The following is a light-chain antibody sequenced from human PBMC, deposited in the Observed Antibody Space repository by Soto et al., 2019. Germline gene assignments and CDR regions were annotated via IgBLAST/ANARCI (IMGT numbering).Light chain of an antibody. CDR3: GTWDSTLRVVI. J-gene: IGLJ2*01. CDR2: DNN. CDR1: SSNIGSNF. V-gene: IGLV1-51*01. Sequence: QSVLTQPPSVSAAAGQKVNISCSGSSSNIGSNFVSWYQQVPGTAPKLLIYDNNKRPSGIRDRFSGSKSGTSATLGITGLQTGDEADYFCGTWDSTLRVVIIGGGTKLTVL.